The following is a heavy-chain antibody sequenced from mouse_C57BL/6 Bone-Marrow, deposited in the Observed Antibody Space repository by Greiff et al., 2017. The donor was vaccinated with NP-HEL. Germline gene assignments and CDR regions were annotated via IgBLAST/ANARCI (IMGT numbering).Heavy chain of an antibody. D-gene: IGHD1-1*01. J-gene: IGHJ1*03. CDR3: ARGAYYYGSSYVGHWYFDV. V-gene: IGHV1-81*01. CDR2: IYPRSGNT. Sequence: LVESGAELARPGASVKLSCKASGYTFTSYGISWVKQRTGQGLEWIGEIYPRSGNTYYNEKFKGKATLTADKSSSTAYMELRSLTSEDSAVYFCARGAYYYGSSYVGHWYFDVWGTGTTVTVSS. CDR1: GYTFTSYG.